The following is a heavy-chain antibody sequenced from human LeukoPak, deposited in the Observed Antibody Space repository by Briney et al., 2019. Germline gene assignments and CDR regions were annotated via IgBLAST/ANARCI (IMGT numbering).Heavy chain of an antibody. CDR1: GGTFSSYA. Sequence: GASVKVSCKASGGTFSSYAISWVRQAPGQGLEWMGGIIPIFGTANYAQKFQGRVTITTDESTSTAYMELSSLRSEDTAVYYCATSPEDRSTGDLEGSHTYDAFDIWGQGTMVTVSS. V-gene: IGHV1-69*05. CDR2: IIPIFGTA. J-gene: IGHJ3*02. D-gene: IGHD7-27*01. CDR3: ATSPEDRSTGDLEGSHTYDAFDI.